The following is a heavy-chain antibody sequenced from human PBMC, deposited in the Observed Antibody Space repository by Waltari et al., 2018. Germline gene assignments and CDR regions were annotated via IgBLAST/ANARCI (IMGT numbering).Heavy chain of an antibody. D-gene: IGHD5-12*01. Sequence: QLQLQESGPRPVKPSETLSLTCSVSGGSIDPLKHYWSWIRHPPRQGLEWIGTISYAGPTYPTPSLRSRLTMSRDTSKKQLSLTLGPTTAADTAVYYCSTYIGASVGTAAFDVWGQGTMVTVSS. V-gene: IGHV4-39*01. J-gene: IGHJ3*01. CDR2: ISYAGPT. CDR1: GGSIDPLKHY. CDR3: STYIGASVGTAAFDV.